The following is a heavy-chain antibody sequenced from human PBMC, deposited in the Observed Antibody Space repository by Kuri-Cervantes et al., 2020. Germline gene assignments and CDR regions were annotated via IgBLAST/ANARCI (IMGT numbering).Heavy chain of an antibody. J-gene: IGHJ4*02. CDR2: LYSGGKI. V-gene: IGHV3-53*05. CDR1: GFTVSTNH. D-gene: IGHD2-21*02. Sequence: GQSLKISCAASGFTVSTNHMSWVRQAPGKGLEWVSILYSGGKIYYAASVRGRFAISRDSSENKLYLQMNSLRAEDTALYYCANSLGGGDFGLNLDYWGQGTLVTVSS. CDR3: ANSLGGGDFGLNLDY.